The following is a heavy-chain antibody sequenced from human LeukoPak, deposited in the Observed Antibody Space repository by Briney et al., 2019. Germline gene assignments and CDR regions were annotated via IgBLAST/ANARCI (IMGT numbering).Heavy chain of an antibody. CDR3: AREYSSSSGSVSDY. CDR2: ITSSSSTI. J-gene: IGHJ4*02. V-gene: IGHV3-48*02. D-gene: IGHD6-6*01. Sequence: RGSLRLSCAASGFTFSSYNMNWVCHAPGKGLEWVSYITSSSSTIYYADSVKGRFTISRDNAKNSLYLQMNSLRDEDTAVYYCAREYSSSSGSVSDYWGQGTLVTVSS. CDR1: GFTFSSYN.